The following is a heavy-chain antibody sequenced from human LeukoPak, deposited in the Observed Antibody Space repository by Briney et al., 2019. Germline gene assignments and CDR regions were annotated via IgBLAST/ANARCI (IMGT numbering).Heavy chain of an antibody. CDR3: AREPPSGSYPDY. J-gene: IGHJ4*02. CDR2: IYSGGAT. D-gene: IGHD1-26*01. V-gene: IGHV3-53*01. CDR1: GFTVSSHY. Sequence: PGGSLRLSCAASGFTVSSHYMSWVRQAPGKGLEWVSVIYSGGATFYADSVKGRFTISRDNSKNTLYLQMNSLRADDTAVYYCAREPPSGSYPDYWGQGTLVTVSS.